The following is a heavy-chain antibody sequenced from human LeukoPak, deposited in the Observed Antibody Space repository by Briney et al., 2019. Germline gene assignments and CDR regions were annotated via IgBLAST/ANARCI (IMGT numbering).Heavy chain of an antibody. CDR2: VNHSGRT. CDR1: GGSFSDYW. Sequence: SETLSLTCAVYGGSFSDYWWTWIRQPPGKGLEWIGEVNHSGRTNYNPSLKSRVSISVDRSKKQFSLKLSSVTAADTAVYYCARDATMMGNYFNYWGQGTLVTVSS. V-gene: IGHV4-34*01. D-gene: IGHD5-12*01. J-gene: IGHJ4*02. CDR3: ARDATMMGNYFNY.